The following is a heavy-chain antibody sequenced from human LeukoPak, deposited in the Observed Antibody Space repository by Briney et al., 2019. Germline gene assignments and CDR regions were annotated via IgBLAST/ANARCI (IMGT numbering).Heavy chain of an antibody. CDR3: ARGPSSNWSGLDF. CDR1: GFTFSSYA. Sequence: GGSLRLSCAASGFTFSSYAMSWVRQAPGKGLVWVSRISPTGSTTSYADSVKGRFTVSRDNAKNTLYLQVNNLRAEDTAVYYCARGPSSNWSGLDFWGQGTLLTVSS. J-gene: IGHJ4*02. CDR2: ISPTGSTT. V-gene: IGHV3-74*01. D-gene: IGHD6-13*01.